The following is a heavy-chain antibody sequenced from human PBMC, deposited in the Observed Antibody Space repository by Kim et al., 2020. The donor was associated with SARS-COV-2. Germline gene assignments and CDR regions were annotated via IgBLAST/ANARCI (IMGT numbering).Heavy chain of an antibody. CDR1: GYTFTSYA. CDR3: ARTAEPTNGRIFGVDFNM. V-gene: IGHV1-3*01. J-gene: IGHJ6*03. CDR2: INAGTGNT. Sequence: ASVKVSCKGTGYTFTSYAIHWVRQAPGQRLEWMGWINAGTGNTEFSEKFQARVTLTSDIAATTIFMELSSLRYEDTAVYYCARTAEPTNGRIFGVDFNM. D-gene: IGHD3-3*01.